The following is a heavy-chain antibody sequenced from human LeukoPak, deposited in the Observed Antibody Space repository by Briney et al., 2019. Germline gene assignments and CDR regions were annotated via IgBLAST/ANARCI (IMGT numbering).Heavy chain of an antibody. CDR3: ARVSPEGDYDY. Sequence: PGGSLRLSCAASGFTFSSYWMHWVRQAPGKGLVWVSRINSDGSSTSYADSVKGRFTISKDNAKNTLYLQMNSLRAEDTAVYYCARVSPEGDYDYWGQGTLVTVSS. V-gene: IGHV3-74*01. D-gene: IGHD4-17*01. CDR2: INSDGSST. CDR1: GFTFSSYW. J-gene: IGHJ4*02.